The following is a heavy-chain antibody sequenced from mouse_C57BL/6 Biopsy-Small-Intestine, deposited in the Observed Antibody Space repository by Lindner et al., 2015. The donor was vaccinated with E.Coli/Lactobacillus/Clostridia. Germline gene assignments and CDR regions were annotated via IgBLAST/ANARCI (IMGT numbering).Heavy chain of an antibody. CDR1: GFTFSDYG. Sequence: VQLQESGGGLVKPGGSLKLSCAASGFTFSDYGMRWVRQAPEKGLEWVAYISSDSSTIYYADTVKGRFTIPRDNAKNTLFLQMTSLRSEDTAMYYCATPAMDYWGQGTSVTVSS. CDR3: ATPAMDY. V-gene: IGHV5-17*01. CDR2: ISSDSSTI. J-gene: IGHJ4*01.